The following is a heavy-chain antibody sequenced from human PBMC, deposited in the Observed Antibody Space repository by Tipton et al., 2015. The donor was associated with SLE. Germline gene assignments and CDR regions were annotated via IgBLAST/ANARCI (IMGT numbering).Heavy chain of an antibody. Sequence: TLSLTCAVYGGSFSGYYWSWIRQPPGKGLEWIGSIYHSGSTYYNPSLKSRVTISVDTSKNQFSLKLSSVTAADTAVYYCARVPPGLYDTSGYYPYYFDYWGQGTLVTVSS. CDR2: IYHSGST. D-gene: IGHD3-22*01. J-gene: IGHJ4*02. V-gene: IGHV4-34*01. CDR3: ARVPPGLYDTSGYYPYYFDY. CDR1: GGSFSGYY.